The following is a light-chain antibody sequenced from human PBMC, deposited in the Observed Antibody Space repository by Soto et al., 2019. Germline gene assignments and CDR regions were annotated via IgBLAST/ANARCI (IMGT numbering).Light chain of an antibody. CDR1: QNFNSIY. CDR2: GAS. V-gene: IGKV3-20*01. J-gene: IGKJ1*01. Sequence: EIVLTQSPGTLSLSPGERATLSCRASQNFNSIYLAWYQQKPGQAPRLLIYGASSRATGIPDRFSGSGSGTDFTLTISRLEPEDFAVYYCHQYDSWTFGQGTKVDI. CDR3: HQYDSWT.